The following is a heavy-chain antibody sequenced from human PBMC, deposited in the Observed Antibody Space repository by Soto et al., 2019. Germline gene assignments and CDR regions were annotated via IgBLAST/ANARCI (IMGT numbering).Heavy chain of an antibody. D-gene: IGHD6-6*01. V-gene: IGHV3-30-3*01. CDR3: ARDLVGYSSSY. Sequence: QVQLVESGGGVVQPGRSLRLSCAASGFTFSSYAMQWVRQAPGKGLEWVAVISYDGSNKYYADSVKGRFTISRDNSKNTLYLQMNSLRAEDTAVYYCARDLVGYSSSYWGQGTLVTVSS. CDR2: ISYDGSNK. J-gene: IGHJ4*02. CDR1: GFTFSSYA.